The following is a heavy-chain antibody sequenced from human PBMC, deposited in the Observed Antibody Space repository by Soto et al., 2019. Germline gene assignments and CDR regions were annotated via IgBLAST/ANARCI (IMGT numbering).Heavy chain of an antibody. J-gene: IGHJ4*02. Sequence: GGSLRLSCAASGFTFSSYAIHWVRQAPGKGLEWVAVISYDGSNKYYADSVKGRFTISRDNSKNTLYLQMNSLRAEDTAVYYCARDSSDTPYSSGWSWGFDYWGQGTLVTVSS. CDR1: GFTFSSYA. CDR3: ARDSSDTPYSSGWSWGFDY. CDR2: ISYDGSNK. V-gene: IGHV3-30-3*01. D-gene: IGHD6-19*01.